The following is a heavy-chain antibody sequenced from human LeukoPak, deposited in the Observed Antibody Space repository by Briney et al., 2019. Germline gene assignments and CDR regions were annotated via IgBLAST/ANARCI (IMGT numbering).Heavy chain of an antibody. V-gene: IGHV3-7*01. CDR1: GFTFSGYS. CDR2: IKQGGSET. Sequence: QPGGSLRLSCAASGFTFSGYSMSWARQAPGKGLEWVAHIKQGGSETSYVDSVKGRFTVSRDNAKNSVYLQMNSLRAEDTAVYYCARGRASSSWYYYYYGMDVWGQGTTVTVPS. D-gene: IGHD6-13*01. CDR3: ARGRASSSWYYYYYGMDV. J-gene: IGHJ6*02.